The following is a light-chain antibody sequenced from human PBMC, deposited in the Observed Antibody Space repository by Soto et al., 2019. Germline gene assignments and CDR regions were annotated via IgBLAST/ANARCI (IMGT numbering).Light chain of an antibody. J-gene: IGKJ2*01. CDR2: GTS. V-gene: IGKV3-20*01. CDR1: QSVSASY. CDR3: QQYDSSLYT. Sequence: EIVLTQSPGTLSLSPGERASLSCRASQSVSASYLAWYQQKPGWAPRLLIYGTSTRATGIPDRFSGSGSGTDFSLTISRLEPEDFAVYYCQQYDSSLYTFGQGTKLEIK.